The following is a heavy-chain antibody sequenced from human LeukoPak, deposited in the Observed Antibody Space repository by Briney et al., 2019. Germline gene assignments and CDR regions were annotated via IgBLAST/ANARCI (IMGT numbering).Heavy chain of an antibody. CDR2: IYPGDSDT. V-gene: IGHV5-51*01. CDR1: GYSFTSYW. Sequence: XESLKISCKGSGYSFTSYWIGWVRQMPGKGLEWMGIIYPGDSDTRYSPSFQGQVTISADKSISTAYLQWSSLKASDTAMYYCARQSCSSTSCDAFDIWGQGTMVTVSS. J-gene: IGHJ3*02. CDR3: ARQSCSSTSCDAFDI. D-gene: IGHD2-2*01.